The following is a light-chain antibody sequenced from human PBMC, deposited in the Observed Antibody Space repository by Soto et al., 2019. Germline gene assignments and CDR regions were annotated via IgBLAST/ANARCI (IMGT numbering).Light chain of an antibody. Sequence: IMLTQSPASLSLSPGKRGTLSCRASQGVSSNLAWNPQNPGQAPRLLIYDASNRATGIPARRGTDFTLTISSLEPEYFAVYDCQQRTTWHPDSFGGGTNVEI. CDR3: QQRTTWHPDS. J-gene: IGKJ4*01. CDR2: DAS. CDR1: QGVSSN. V-gene: IGKV3D-11*01.